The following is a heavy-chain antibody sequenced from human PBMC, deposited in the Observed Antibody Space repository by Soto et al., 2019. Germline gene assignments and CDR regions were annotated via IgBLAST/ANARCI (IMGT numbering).Heavy chain of an antibody. Sequence: GGSLRLSCAASGFTFSSYGMHWVRQAPGKGLEWVAVISYDGSNKYYADSVKGRFTISRDNSENTLYLQMNSLRAEDTAVYYCAKVPNSSGYLFFDYWGQGTLVTVSS. CDR2: ISYDGSNK. CDR1: GFTFSSYG. V-gene: IGHV3-30*18. CDR3: AKVPNSSGYLFFDY. D-gene: IGHD3-22*01. J-gene: IGHJ4*02.